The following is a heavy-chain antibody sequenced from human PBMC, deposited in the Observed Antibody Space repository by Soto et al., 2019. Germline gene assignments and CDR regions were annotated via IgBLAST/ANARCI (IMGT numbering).Heavy chain of an antibody. CDR3: ARNTSIFFDF. CDR1: GDSISGSSSY. Sequence: QLQLQESGPGLVKPSETLSLTCTVSGDSISGSSSYWAWIRQPPGKGLEWIGSIYYSGSTHYNSSLKSRVTISVDTSKSQCSLRLTSVTATDTAVYYCARNTSIFFDFWGQGTLVTVSS. V-gene: IGHV4-39*01. CDR2: IYYSGST. J-gene: IGHJ4*02.